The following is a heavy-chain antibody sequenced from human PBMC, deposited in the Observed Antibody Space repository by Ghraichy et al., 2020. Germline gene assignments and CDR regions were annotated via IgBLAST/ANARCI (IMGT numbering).Heavy chain of an antibody. Sequence: GGSLRLSCAASGFTFSSYSMNWVRQVPGKGLEWVSYISSSSSTIYYADSVKGRFTISRDNAKNSLYLQMNSLRAEDTAVYYCASPPTYYDFWSGYSTPEYYFDYWGQGTLVTVSS. CDR2: ISSSSSTI. CDR3: ASPPTYYDFWSGYSTPEYYFDY. J-gene: IGHJ4*02. D-gene: IGHD3-3*01. V-gene: IGHV3-48*01. CDR1: GFTFSSYS.